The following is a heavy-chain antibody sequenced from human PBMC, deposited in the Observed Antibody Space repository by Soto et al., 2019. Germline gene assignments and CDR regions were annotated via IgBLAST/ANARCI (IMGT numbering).Heavy chain of an antibody. D-gene: IGHD2-2*01. V-gene: IGHV5-51*01. CDR3: ARPYCSSPSCPYYYGMDV. CDR1: GYSFTSYW. CDR2: IYPGDSDT. Sequence: PGESLKISCKGSGYSFTSYWIGWVRQMPGKGLEWMGIIYPGDSDTRYSPSFQGQVTISADKSISTAYLQWSSLKASDTAMYYCARPYCSSPSCPYYYGMDVWGQGTTVTVSS. J-gene: IGHJ6*02.